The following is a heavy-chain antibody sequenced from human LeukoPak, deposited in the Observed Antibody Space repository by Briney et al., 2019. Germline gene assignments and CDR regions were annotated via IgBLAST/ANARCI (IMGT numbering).Heavy chain of an antibody. Sequence: SETLSLTCAVYGGSFSGYYWSWIRQPPGKGLEWIGEINHSGSTNYNPSLKSRVTISVDTSKNQFSLKLGSVTAADTAVYYCARGGYCSGGSCAPGYWGQGTLVTVSS. D-gene: IGHD2-15*01. V-gene: IGHV4-34*01. CDR2: INHSGST. J-gene: IGHJ4*02. CDR3: ARGGYCSGGSCAPGY. CDR1: GGSFSGYY.